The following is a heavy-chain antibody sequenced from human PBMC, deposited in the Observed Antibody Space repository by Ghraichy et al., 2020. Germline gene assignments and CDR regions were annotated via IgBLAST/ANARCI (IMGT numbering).Heavy chain of an antibody. CDR3: ARDMSGSYYGVDAFDI. CDR1: GFTFSSYS. CDR2: ISSSSSYI. D-gene: IGHD1-26*01. V-gene: IGHV3-21*01. Sequence: GGSLRLSCAASGFTFSSYSMNWVRQAPGKGLEWVSSISSSSSYIYYADSVKGRFTISRDNAKNSLYLQMNSLRAEDTAVYYCARDMSGSYYGVDAFDIWGQGTMVTVSS. J-gene: IGHJ3*02.